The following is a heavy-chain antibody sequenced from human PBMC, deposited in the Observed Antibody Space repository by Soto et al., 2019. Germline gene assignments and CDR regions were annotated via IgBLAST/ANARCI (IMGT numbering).Heavy chain of an antibody. V-gene: IGHV3-23*01. J-gene: IGHJ4*02. Sequence: EVQLLESGGGLVRPGGSLRLSCAASGFTFSSYAMSWVRQAPGKGLEWVSTISGSDGRTYSTDSVKGRFTISRDNSRNTAYLHMNILRVEDTAVYYCAKGVSQYTPLALFDYWGRGTLVTGAS. D-gene: IGHD5-18*01. CDR3: AKGVSQYTPLALFDY. CDR1: GFTFSSYA. CDR2: ISGSDGRT.